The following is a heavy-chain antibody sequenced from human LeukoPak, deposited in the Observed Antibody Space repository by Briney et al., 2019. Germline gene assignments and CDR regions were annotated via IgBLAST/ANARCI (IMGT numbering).Heavy chain of an antibody. CDR1: GFTFSTYW. CDR3: ARGPNSNWSGLDF. J-gene: IGHJ4*02. CDR2: ISPTGSTT. Sequence: GGSLRLSCAASGFTFSTYWMHWARQLPGEGLVWVSRISPTGSTTSYADSVKGRFTVSRDNAKNTLYLQVNNLRAEDTAVYYCARGPNSNWSGLDFWGQGTLLTVSS. V-gene: IGHV3-74*01. D-gene: IGHD6-6*01.